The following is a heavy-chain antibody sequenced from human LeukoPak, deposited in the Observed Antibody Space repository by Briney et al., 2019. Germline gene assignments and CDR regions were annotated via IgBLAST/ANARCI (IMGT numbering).Heavy chain of an antibody. D-gene: IGHD5-24*01. CDR1: GDSVSGNSTA. V-gene: IGHV6-1*01. J-gene: IGHJ3*01. CDR2: TYYRSKWYN. CDR3: ARGGQGDGYSADEAFDF. Sequence: SQTLSLTCAISGDSVSGNSTAYNWIRQSPSRGLEWLGRTYYRSKWYNDYAVSVKSRIIINLDTSKNQLSLQLKSVTPEDTAVYYCARGGQGDGYSADEAFDFWGQGTMVTVSS.